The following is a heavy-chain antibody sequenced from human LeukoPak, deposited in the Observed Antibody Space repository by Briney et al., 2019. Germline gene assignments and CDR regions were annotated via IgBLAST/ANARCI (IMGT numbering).Heavy chain of an antibody. J-gene: IGHJ4*02. V-gene: IGHV3-15*01. Sequence: PGGSLRLSCAASQLTFSSAWMTWVRQIPGKGLEWVGHIKSRTDGGTTDYAAPVKGRFTVSRDDSKNTVYLQMNSLETEDSAVYFCATEFYSNGYNYWGRGTLVTVSS. D-gene: IGHD5-24*01. CDR1: QLTFSSAW. CDR3: ATEFYSNGYNY. CDR2: IKSRTDGGTT.